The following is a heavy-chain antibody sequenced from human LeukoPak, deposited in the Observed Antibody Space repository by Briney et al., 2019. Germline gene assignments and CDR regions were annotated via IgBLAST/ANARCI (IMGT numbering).Heavy chain of an antibody. Sequence: ASVKLSCKPSGYPFTGSYMHWVRQAPGQGLECRGWINPNSGGTNYAQKFQGRVTMTRDTSISTAYMELSRLRSDDTAVYYCARDPGDSSWYRGNWFDPWGQGTLVTVSS. CDR2: INPNSGGT. J-gene: IGHJ5*02. D-gene: IGHD6-13*01. V-gene: IGHV1-2*02. CDR3: ARDPGDSSWYRGNWFDP. CDR1: GYPFTGSY.